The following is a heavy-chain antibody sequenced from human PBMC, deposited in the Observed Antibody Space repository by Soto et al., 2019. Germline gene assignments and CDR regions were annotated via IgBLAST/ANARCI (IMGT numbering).Heavy chain of an antibody. CDR2: IYWDDDK. CDR3: EHRLGGFTWNDGYLDY. J-gene: IGHJ4*02. CDR1: GFSLTTRPMG. D-gene: IGHD1-1*01. Sequence: QITLKESGPTVVEPTETLTLTCSFSGFSLTTRPMGVGWIRQPPGKALERLAVIYWDDDKPYNPSVSSRLTITKDTSKKQVGRTMTFMEPRDTATYYCEHRLGGFTWNDGYLDYWGQGTRVTVS. V-gene: IGHV2-5*02.